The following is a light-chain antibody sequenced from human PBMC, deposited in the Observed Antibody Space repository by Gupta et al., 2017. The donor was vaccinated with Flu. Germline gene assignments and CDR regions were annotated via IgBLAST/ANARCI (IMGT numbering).Light chain of an antibody. CDR2: QDT. CDR1: NLGDKY. Sequence: SYELTHPSYVFVSPGHTATIACSGDNLGDKYVNWYQQKAGQSPLVVIYQDTKRPSGIPERFSGSNSGNTATLTISGAQAMDEADYYCQAWDNTFYVFGTGTKVSVL. J-gene: IGLJ1*01. CDR3: QAWDNTFYV. V-gene: IGLV3-1*01.